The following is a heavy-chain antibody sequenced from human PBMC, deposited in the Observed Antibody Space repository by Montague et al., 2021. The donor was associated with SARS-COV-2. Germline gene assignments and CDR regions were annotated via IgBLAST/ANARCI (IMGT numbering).Heavy chain of an antibody. D-gene: IGHD3-10*01. CDR3: ARVRYYGSGTSLGMDV. V-gene: IGHV4-34*01. J-gene: IGHJ6*02. CDR1: GGSFSGYY. CDR2: INHSGSA. Sequence: SETLSLTCAVYGGSFSGYYWSWIRHPPATGLEWIWEINHSGSASYNPSLKSRVTISVDTSKNQFSLKLSSVTAADTAVYYCARVRYYGSGTSLGMDVWGQGTTVTVSS.